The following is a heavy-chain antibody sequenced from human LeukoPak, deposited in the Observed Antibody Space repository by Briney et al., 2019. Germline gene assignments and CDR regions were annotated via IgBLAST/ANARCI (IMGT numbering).Heavy chain of an antibody. CDR2: ISYDGSNK. CDR1: GVTFSSYA. Sequence: GGSLRLSCAASGVTFSSYAMRWVRQAPGKGLEWVAVISYDGSNKYYADSVRGRFTISRDNSKNTPYLQMNSLRAEDTAVYYCAREGVAVAGCFDYSGQGTLVTVSS. J-gene: IGHJ4*02. V-gene: IGHV3-30*04. CDR3: AREGVAVAGCFDY. D-gene: IGHD6-19*01.